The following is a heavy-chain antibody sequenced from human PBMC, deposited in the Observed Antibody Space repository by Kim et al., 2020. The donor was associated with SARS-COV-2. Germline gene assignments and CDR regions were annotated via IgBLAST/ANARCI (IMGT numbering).Heavy chain of an antibody. V-gene: IGHV4-31*03. D-gene: IGHD3-22*01. CDR1: GGSISSGGYY. Sequence: SETLSLTCTVSGGSISSGGYYWSWIRQHPGKGLEWIGYIYYSASTYYNPSLKSRVTISLDTSKNQFSLKLSSVTAAGTAVYYCARAPITMIVVVQAFDIWGQGTMVTVSS. CDR2: IYYSAST. J-gene: IGHJ3*02. CDR3: ARAPITMIVVVQAFDI.